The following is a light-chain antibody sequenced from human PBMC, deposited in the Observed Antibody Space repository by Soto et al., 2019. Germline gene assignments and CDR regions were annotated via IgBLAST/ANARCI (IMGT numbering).Light chain of an antibody. CDR3: QQYNNWPVWT. J-gene: IGKJ1*01. V-gene: IGKV3-15*01. CDR1: QSVSSN. CDR2: GAS. Sequence: EIVMTQSPATLSVSPGERATLSCRASQSVSSNLAWYQQKPGQAPRLLIYGASTGATGIPARFSGSGSGTEFTLTISSLQSEDFAVYYCQQYNNWPVWTFCQGTKVEIK.